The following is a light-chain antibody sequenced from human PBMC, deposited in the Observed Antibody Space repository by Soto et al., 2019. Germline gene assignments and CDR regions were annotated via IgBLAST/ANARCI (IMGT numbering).Light chain of an antibody. CDR3: QQDNTYWT. CDR2: DAS. J-gene: IGKJ1*01. Sequence: DIQMTQSPSTLSASVGDRVTITCRASQSVSTWLAWYQQRPGKAPNLLIYDASSLESGVPSRFSGSGSGTEFTLTISRLQPDDFATYYCQQDNTYWTFGQGTKVEI. CDR1: QSVSTW. V-gene: IGKV1-5*01.